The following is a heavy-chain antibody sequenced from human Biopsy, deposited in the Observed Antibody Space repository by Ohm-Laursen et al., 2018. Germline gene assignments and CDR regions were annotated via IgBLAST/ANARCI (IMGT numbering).Heavy chain of an antibody. CDR3: ARADPPLFYYGSGSSNWFDP. D-gene: IGHD3-10*01. J-gene: IGHJ5*02. CDR1: GYTFTSYE. V-gene: IGHV1-8*01. Sequence: VKVSCKTSGYTFTSYEINWVRQATGQGLEWMGWMNPDSGNTGYAQNFQGRVTMTRNTSISTAYMELSSLRSEDTAVYFCARADPPLFYYGSGSSNWFDPWGQGTLVTVSS. CDR2: MNPDSGNT.